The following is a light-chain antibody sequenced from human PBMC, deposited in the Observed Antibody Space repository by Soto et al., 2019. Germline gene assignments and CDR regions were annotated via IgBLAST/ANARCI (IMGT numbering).Light chain of an antibody. CDR3: QQYNDWPLT. J-gene: IGKJ4*01. V-gene: IGKV3-15*01. CDR2: GAS. CDR1: ESVSRN. Sequence: EVVMTQSPATLSVSPGERATLSSRASESVSRNLAWYQQKPGQAPRLLIQGASTRATDIPARISGSGSGTEFTLSISSLQSEDFAVYYCQQYNDWPLTFGGGTKVDIK.